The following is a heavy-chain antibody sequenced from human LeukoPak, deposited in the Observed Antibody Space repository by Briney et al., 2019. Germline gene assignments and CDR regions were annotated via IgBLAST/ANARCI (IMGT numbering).Heavy chain of an antibody. CDR1: GFTLSTNA. J-gene: IGHJ4*02. CDR3: AKDVGKWESLHFFDY. D-gene: IGHD1-26*01. Sequence: GGSLRLSWLTSGFTLSTNAMSWVRQAPGKGLEWISGISGSGASTYYADSVKGRFTISRDDSRNTLYLQMNSLRGDDTAVYYCAKDVGKWESLHFFDYWGQGTLVTVSS. V-gene: IGHV3-23*01. CDR2: ISGSGAST.